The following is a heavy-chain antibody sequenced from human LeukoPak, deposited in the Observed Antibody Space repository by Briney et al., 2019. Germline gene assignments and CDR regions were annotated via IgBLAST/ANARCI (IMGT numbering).Heavy chain of an antibody. CDR2: IYATGST. Sequence: SETLSLTCTVSGGHFTDYYWSWIRQSPGGGLEWIGYIYATGSTNYNPSLKSRVTMSIDTSKDQFSLNLNSVTAADTAVYYCARHSRRELRAWFDPWRKGTLVTVSP. V-gene: IGHV4-4*09. D-gene: IGHD1-26*01. J-gene: IGHJ5*02. CDR3: ARHSRRELRAWFDP. CDR1: GGHFTDYY.